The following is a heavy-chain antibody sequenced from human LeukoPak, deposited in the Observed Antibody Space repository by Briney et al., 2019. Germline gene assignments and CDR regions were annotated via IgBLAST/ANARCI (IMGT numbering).Heavy chain of an antibody. D-gene: IGHD3-10*01. CDR1: GGSFSGYY. CDR2: IYHSGST. V-gene: IGHV4-34*01. J-gene: IGHJ4*02. Sequence: SETLSLTCAVYGGSFSGYYWSWIRQPPGKGLEWIGYIYHSGSTYYNPSLKSRVTISVDRSKNQFSLKLSSVTAADTAVYYCARVRGNYYGSGPYYFDYWGQGTLVTVSS. CDR3: ARVRGNYYGSGPYYFDY.